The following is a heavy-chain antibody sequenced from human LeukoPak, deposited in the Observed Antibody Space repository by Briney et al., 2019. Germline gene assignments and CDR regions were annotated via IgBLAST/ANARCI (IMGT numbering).Heavy chain of an antibody. J-gene: IGHJ4*02. CDR2: INHSGST. CDR3: ARKLGIFTVTTAFDY. V-gene: IGHV4-34*01. Sequence: SETLSLTCAVYGGSFSGYYWSWIRQPPGEGLEWIGEINHSGSTNYNPSLKSRVTISVDTSKNQFSLKLSSVTAADTAVYYCARKLGIFTVTTAFDYWGQGTLVTVSS. D-gene: IGHD4-17*01. CDR1: GGSFSGYY.